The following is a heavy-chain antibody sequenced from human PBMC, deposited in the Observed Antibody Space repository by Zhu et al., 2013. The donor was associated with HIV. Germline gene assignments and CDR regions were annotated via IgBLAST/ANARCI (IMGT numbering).Heavy chain of an antibody. V-gene: IGHV4-61*08. CDR2: IFTSGST. CDR1: GDSISSRAYS. J-gene: IGHJ4*02. Sequence: QVQLQESGPGLVKPSETLSLTCAVSGDSISSRAYSWSWIRQPPGKGLEWIGSIFTSGSTKTNPSLRTRVTISVDSSKNQFSLKLTSVTAADTAVYYCASHFSSAWENDYWGQGTLVIVSS. CDR3: ASHFSSAWENDY. D-gene: IGHD6-19*01.